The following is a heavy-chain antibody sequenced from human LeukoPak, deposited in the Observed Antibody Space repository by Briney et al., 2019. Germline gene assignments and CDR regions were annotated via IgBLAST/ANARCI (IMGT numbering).Heavy chain of an antibody. CDR2: ISGSGGST. D-gene: IGHD2-2*01. Sequence: GGSLRLSCAASGFTFSNSGMSWVRQAPGKGLEWVSAISGSGGSTYYADSVKGRFTISRDNSKNTLYLQMNSLRAEDTAVYYCAKESLIVVVPAAHFDYRGQGTLVTVSS. J-gene: IGHJ4*02. CDR1: GFTFSNSG. V-gene: IGHV3-23*01. CDR3: AKESLIVVVPAAHFDY.